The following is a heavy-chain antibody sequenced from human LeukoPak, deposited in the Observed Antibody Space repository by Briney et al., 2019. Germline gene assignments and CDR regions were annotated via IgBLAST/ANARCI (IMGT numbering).Heavy chain of an antibody. CDR1: GFPFSSYA. CDR2: ISDSGGNT. V-gene: IGHV3-23*01. J-gene: IGHJ4*02. Sequence: GGSLRLSCAASGFPFSSYALSWVRQPPGKGLEWVSAISDSGGNTYYADSVKGRFTISRDNSKNTLYLQMNSLRAEDTAVYYCHDEGDYWGQGTLVTVSS. CDR3: HDEGDY. D-gene: IGHD3-16*01.